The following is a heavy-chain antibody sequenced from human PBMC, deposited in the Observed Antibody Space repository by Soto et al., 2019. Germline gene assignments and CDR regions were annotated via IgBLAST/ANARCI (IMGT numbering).Heavy chain of an antibody. Sequence: SETLSLTCIVSGGSVSNDAYYWSWIRQPPGKGLEWIGYIYHSGSTYYNHSLKSRVTISADTSANQFSLKVSSVTAADTAVYYCARLGIGWEFPFDYWGQGTLVTVSS. CDR1: GGSVSNDAYY. D-gene: IGHD1-26*01. J-gene: IGHJ4*02. V-gene: IGHV4-61*08. CDR2: IYHSGST. CDR3: ARLGIGWEFPFDY.